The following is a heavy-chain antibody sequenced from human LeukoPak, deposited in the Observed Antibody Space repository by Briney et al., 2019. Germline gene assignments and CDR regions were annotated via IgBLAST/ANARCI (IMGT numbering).Heavy chain of an antibody. CDR3: ARSGTEYSSSWYSLDY. Sequence: ASVKVSCKASGYTFTDYYMHWVRQAPGQGLEWMGWVNPNSGGTNYAQKFQGRVTMTRDTSISTAYMDLSRLRSDDTAVYYCARSGTEYSSSWYSLDYWGQGTLVTVSS. CDR1: GYTFTDYY. CDR2: VNPNSGGT. J-gene: IGHJ4*02. V-gene: IGHV1-2*02. D-gene: IGHD6-13*01.